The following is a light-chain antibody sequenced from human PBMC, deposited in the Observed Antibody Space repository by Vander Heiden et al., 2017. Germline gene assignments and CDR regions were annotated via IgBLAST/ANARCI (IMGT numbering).Light chain of an antibody. CDR3: QQRSSGVT. CDR2: DAP. CDR1: QSVSSY. V-gene: IGKV3-11*01. Sequence: EIVLTQSPATLSLSPGERATLSCRASQSVSSYLAWYQQKPGQAPRLLIYDAPNRATGIPARFSGSGSGTDFTLTISSLEPEDFAVYYCQQRSSGVTFGQGTKVEIK. J-gene: IGKJ1*01.